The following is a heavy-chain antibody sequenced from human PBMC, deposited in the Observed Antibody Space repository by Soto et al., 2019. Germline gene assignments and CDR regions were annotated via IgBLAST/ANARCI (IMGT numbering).Heavy chain of an antibody. CDR3: AKDLYLRYFDWLPWFDP. J-gene: IGHJ5*02. D-gene: IGHD3-9*01. V-gene: IGHV3-43*01. Sequence: GGSLRLSCAASGFTFDDYTMHWVRQAPWKGLEWVSLISWDGGSTYYADSVKGRFTISRDNSKNSLYLQMNSLRTEDTALYYCAKDLYLRYFDWLPWFDPWDQGTLVTVSS. CDR1: GFTFDDYT. CDR2: ISWDGGST.